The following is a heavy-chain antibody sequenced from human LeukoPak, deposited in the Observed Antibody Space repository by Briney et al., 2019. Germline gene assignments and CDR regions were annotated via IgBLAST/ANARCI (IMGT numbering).Heavy chain of an antibody. Sequence: GSSVKVSCKASGGTFSSYAISWVRQAPGQGLEWMGGIIPIFGTANYAQKFQGRVTITADESTSTAYMELRSLRSDDTAVYYCARAATILGNWFDPWGQGTLVTVSS. CDR1: GGTFSSYA. J-gene: IGHJ5*02. D-gene: IGHD5-12*01. CDR3: ARAATILGNWFDP. V-gene: IGHV1-69*01. CDR2: IIPIFGTA.